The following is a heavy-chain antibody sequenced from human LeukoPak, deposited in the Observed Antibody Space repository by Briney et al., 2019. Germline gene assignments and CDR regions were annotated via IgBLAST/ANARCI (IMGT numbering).Heavy chain of an antibody. CDR3: ARAPWTVVTNFDY. CDR1: GFTFSSYS. J-gene: IGHJ4*02. CDR2: ISSSSSYI. D-gene: IGHD4-23*01. V-gene: IGHV3-21*01. Sequence: GGSLRLSCAASGFTFSSYSMNWVRQAPGKGLEWVSSISSSSSYIYYADSVKGRFTISRDNAKNSLYLQMNSLRAEDTAVYYCARAPWTVVTNFDYWGQGTLVTVSS.